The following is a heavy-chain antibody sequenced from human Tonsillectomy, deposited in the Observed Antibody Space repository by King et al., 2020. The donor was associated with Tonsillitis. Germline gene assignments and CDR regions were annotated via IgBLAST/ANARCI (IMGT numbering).Heavy chain of an antibody. J-gene: IGHJ2*01. Sequence: VQLVESGGGLVQPGRSLRLSCAASGFTFDDYAMHWVRQAPGKGLEWVSGISWNSGSIGYADSVKGRFTISRDNAKNSLYLQMNSLRAEDTALYYCAKDSRSALESSTMGFDLWGRGTLVTVSS. D-gene: IGHD1-26*01. CDR3: AKDSRSALESSTMGFDL. CDR2: ISWNSGSI. CDR1: GFTFDDYA. V-gene: IGHV3-9*01.